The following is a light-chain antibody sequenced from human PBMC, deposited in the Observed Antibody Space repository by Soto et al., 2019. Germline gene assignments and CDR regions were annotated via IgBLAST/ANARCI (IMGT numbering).Light chain of an antibody. CDR3: QQFNSYPPGFT. CDR2: DAS. V-gene: IGKV1-13*02. J-gene: IGKJ3*01. CDR1: QGISSA. Sequence: AIQLTQSPSSLSASVGDRVTITCRASQGISSALAWYQQKPGKAPKLLIYDASSLESGVPSRFSGSGSGTEFTLTISSLQPEDFATYYCQQFNSYPPGFTFGPGTKVDIK.